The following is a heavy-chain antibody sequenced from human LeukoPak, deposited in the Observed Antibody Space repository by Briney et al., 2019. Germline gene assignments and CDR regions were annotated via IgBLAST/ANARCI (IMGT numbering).Heavy chain of an antibody. CDR2: IIPIFGTA. V-gene: IGHV1-69*06. D-gene: IGHD5-18*01. CDR3: ARESVDTATPFDY. CDR1: GGTFSSYA. Sequence: SVKVSCKASGGTFSSYAIGWVRQAPGQGLEWMGGIIPIFGTANYAQKFQGRVTITADKSTSTAYMELSSLRSEDTAVYYCARESVDTATPFDYWGQGTLVTVSS. J-gene: IGHJ4*02.